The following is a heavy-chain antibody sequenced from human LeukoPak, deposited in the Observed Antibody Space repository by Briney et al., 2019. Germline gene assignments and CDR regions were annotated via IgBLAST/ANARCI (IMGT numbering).Heavy chain of an antibody. CDR3: ASGVLGYCSSTSCYAGDSRYDY. CDR1: GYTFTSYG. V-gene: IGHV1-18*01. Sequence: GASVKVSCKASGYTFTSYGISWVRQAPGQGLEWMGWISAYNGNTNYAQKLQGRVTMTTDTSTSTAYMELRSLRSDDTAVYYCASGVLGYCSSTSCYAGDSRYDYWGQGTLVTVSS. CDR2: ISAYNGNT. J-gene: IGHJ4*02. D-gene: IGHD2-2*01.